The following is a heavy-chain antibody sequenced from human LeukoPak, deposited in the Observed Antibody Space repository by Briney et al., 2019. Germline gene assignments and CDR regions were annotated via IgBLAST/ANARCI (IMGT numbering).Heavy chain of an antibody. CDR1: GYTFSTYW. CDR3: ARRRAATTIYHYSMDF. CDR2: IYPSDSET. Sequence: GESLQISCQASGYTFSTYWIAWVRQMPGKGLEWMGIIYPSDSETRYSPSFQGQVTISVDKSITTAYLQWRSLKASDTATYYCARRRAATTIYHYSMDFWGHGTTVIVSS. D-gene: IGHD5/OR15-5a*01. V-gene: IGHV5-51*01. J-gene: IGHJ6*02.